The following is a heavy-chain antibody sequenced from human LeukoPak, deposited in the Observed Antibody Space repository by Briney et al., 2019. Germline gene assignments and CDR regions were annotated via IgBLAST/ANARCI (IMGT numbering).Heavy chain of an antibody. CDR3: ARGELSSYYYYYYYYMDV. CDR1: GGSISSSSYY. Sequence: PSETLSLTCTVSGGSISSSSYYWGWIRQPPGKGLEWIGSIYYSGSTYYNPSLKSRVTISVDTSKNQFSLKLSSVTAADTAVYYCARGELSSYYYYYYYYMDVWGKGTTVTVSS. CDR2: IYYSGST. V-gene: IGHV4-39*07. D-gene: IGHD1-7*01. J-gene: IGHJ6*03.